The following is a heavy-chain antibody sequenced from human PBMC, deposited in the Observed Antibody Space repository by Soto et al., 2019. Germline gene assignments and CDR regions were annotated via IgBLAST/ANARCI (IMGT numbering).Heavy chain of an antibody. CDR3: ARKAYCRSTSCHDYYYYYMDV. J-gene: IGHJ6*03. V-gene: IGHV3-33*01. CDR1: GFTFSSYG. CDR2: IWSDGGNT. D-gene: IGHD2-2*01. Sequence: QVQLVESGGGVVQPGGSLRLSCSASGFTFSSYGMHWVRQAPGKGLEWVALIWSDGGNTYYADSVKGRFTISRDNSKNTLYLQINSLRAEDTAVYYCARKAYCRSTSCHDYYYYYMDVWGKGTTVTVSS.